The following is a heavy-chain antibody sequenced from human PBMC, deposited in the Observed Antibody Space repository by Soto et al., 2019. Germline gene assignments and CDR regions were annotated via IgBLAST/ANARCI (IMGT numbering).Heavy chain of an antibody. J-gene: IGHJ4*02. CDR1: GGSFSGYY. D-gene: IGHD2-2*01. CDR3: ARRNNVPSSTSFLG. V-gene: IGHV4-34*01. Sequence: SETLSLTCAVYGGSFSGYYWSWIRQPPGKGLEWIGEINHSGSTNYNPSLKSRVTISVDTSKNQFSLKLSSVTAADTAVYYCARRNNVPSSTSFLGWGQGTLVTVSS. CDR2: INHSGST.